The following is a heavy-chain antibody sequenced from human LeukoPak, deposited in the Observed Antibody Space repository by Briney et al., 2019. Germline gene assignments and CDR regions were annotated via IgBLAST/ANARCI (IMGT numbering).Heavy chain of an antibody. CDR2: IDSSSRNI. Sequence: GGSLRLSCAASGFTFIIYSMNWVRQAPGKGLEWVSSIDSSSRNINYADSVKGRFAISRDNAKNALYLQMNSLRAEDTAVYYCARDLAYYYDSSYDWGQGTLVTVSS. CDR1: GFTFIIYS. D-gene: IGHD3-22*01. CDR3: ARDLAYYYDSSYD. J-gene: IGHJ4*02. V-gene: IGHV3-21*01.